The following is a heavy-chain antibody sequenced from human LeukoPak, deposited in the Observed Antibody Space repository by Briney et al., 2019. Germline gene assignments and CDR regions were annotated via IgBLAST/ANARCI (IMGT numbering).Heavy chain of an antibody. D-gene: IGHD6-19*01. Sequence: GGSLRLSCAASGFTFSSYDMHWVRQATGKGLEWVSAIGTAGDPYYADSVKGRFTISRDNSKNTLYLQMNSLRAEDTAVYYCAKGYRYSSGWRERYYFDYWGQGTLVTVSS. CDR3: AKGYRYSSGWRERYYFDY. J-gene: IGHJ4*02. V-gene: IGHV3-13*05. CDR1: GFTFSSYD. CDR2: IGTAGDP.